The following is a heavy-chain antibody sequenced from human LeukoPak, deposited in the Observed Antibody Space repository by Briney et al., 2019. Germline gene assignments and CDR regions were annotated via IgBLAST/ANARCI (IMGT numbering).Heavy chain of an antibody. D-gene: IGHD1-26*01. V-gene: IGHV3-73*01. CDR3: TRLDSGSFRFDY. J-gene: IGHJ4*02. CDR1: GFSLSGSA. Sequence: PGGSLGLSCAASGFSLSGSAMHWVRQASGKGRDWVARIKDKVNNYATAYAASVKGRFTISRDDSKNTAYLQMNSLKTDDTAVYYCTRLDSGSFRFDYWGQGSLVTVSS. CDR2: IKDKVNNYAT.